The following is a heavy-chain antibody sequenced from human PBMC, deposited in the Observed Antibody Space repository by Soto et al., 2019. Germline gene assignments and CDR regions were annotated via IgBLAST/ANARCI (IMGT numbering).Heavy chain of an antibody. V-gene: IGHV5-51*01. CDR3: ARRLAAGGTLGFEI. CDR2: IYPGDSDT. CDR1: GYSFAIYY. J-gene: IGHJ3*02. D-gene: IGHD6-13*01. Sequence: PGESLKISCQGSGYSFAIYYIAWVRQMPGKGMEWMGIIYPGDSDTTYSTSFQGQVTISADKSLNTAYLKWSSLKASDTALYYCARRLAAGGTLGFEILGQGTVVTGSS.